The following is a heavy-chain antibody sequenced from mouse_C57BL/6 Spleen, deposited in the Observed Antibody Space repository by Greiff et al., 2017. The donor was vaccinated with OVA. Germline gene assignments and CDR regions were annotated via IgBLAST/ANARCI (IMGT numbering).Heavy chain of an antibody. CDR3: ARVQNPDTGGYYAMDY. J-gene: IGHJ4*01. Sequence: VQLKQSGAELVKPGASVKLSCTASGFNIKDYYMHWVKQRTEQGLEWIGRIDPEDGETKYAPKFQGKATRTADTSSNTAYLQLSSLTSEDTPVYYCARVQNPDTGGYYAMDYWGQGTSVTVSS. CDR2: IDPEDGET. D-gene: IGHD6-1*01. CDR1: GFNIKDYY. V-gene: IGHV14-2*01.